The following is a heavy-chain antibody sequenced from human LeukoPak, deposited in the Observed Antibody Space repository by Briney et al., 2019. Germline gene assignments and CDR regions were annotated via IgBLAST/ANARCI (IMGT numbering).Heavy chain of an antibody. V-gene: IGHV4-61*09. J-gene: IGHJ4*02. D-gene: IGHD4-11*01. CDR2: IYDSGST. CDR3: ARRSSNWYFDY. Sequence: SQTLSLTCTVSGGSISSGSYYWSWIRQPPGKGLEWIGYIYDSGSTNYNPSLKSRVTISMDTSKNQFSLKLSSVTAADTAVYYCARRSSNWYFDYWGQGTLVTVSS. CDR1: GGSISSGSYY.